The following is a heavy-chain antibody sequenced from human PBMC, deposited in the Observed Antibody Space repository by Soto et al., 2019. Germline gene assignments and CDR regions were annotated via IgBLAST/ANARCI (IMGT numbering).Heavy chain of an antibody. CDR1: GYTFTSHD. D-gene: IGHD4-17*01. V-gene: IGHV1-8*01. CDR3: ARWDYGVYARFDF. J-gene: IGHJ4*02. CDR2: MNPNSGNT. Sequence: QVQLVLSGAEVKKPGASVKVSCKASGYTFTSHDINWVRQATGQGLEWMGWMNPNSGNTGYAQKFQGRVTMTRNTSISTAYMELSSLTSEDTAVYYCARWDYGVYARFDFWGQGTLVTVSS.